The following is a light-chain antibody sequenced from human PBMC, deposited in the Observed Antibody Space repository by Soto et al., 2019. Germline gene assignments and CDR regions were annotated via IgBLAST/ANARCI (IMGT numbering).Light chain of an antibody. CDR1: QSITY. V-gene: IGKV1-9*01. Sequence: DIQMTQSPSSLSASVGDSVTIXXRASQSITYLNWYQQKPGKAPKLLIYTASTLQSGVPSRFSGSGSGTEFTLTITSLQPEDFAAYYCQQLYSYPLTFGGGTKVDIK. CDR3: QQLYSYPLT. CDR2: TAS. J-gene: IGKJ4*01.